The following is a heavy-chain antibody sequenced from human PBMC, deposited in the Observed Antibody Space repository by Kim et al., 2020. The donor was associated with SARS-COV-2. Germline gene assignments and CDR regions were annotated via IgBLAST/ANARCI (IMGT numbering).Heavy chain of an antibody. CDR1: GFTFSSYS. CDR2: VSGSGTTT. D-gene: IGHD2-15*01. CDR3: VRENYWAFDI. V-gene: IGHV3-48*04. J-gene: IGHJ3*02. Sequence: GGSLRLSCATSGFTFSSYSMNWVRQAPGKGLEWVSHVSGSGTTTKYADSVKGRFTISRDNAKNSPYQQMSGLRAEDTAVYYCVRENYWAFDIWGQGAMVTVSS.